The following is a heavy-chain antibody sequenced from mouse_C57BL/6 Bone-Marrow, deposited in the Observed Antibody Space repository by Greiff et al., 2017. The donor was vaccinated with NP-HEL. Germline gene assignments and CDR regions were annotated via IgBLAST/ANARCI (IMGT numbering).Heavy chain of an antibody. CDR2: IWSGGST. Sequence: QVQLQQSGPGLVQPSQSLSITCTVSGFSFTSYGVHWVRQSPGKGLEWLGVIWSGGSTDYNAAFIYRLSISKVNSKGQVFFTMNSLQADDTAIYYCAKDGYYPYAMDYWGQGTSVTVSS. D-gene: IGHD2-3*01. J-gene: IGHJ4*01. CDR1: GFSFTSYG. V-gene: IGHV2-2*01. CDR3: AKDGYYPYAMDY.